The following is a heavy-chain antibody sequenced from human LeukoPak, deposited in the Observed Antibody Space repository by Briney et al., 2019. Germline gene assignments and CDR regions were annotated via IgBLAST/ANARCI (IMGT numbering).Heavy chain of an antibody. V-gene: IGHV3-48*01. CDR3: ARGRGYSYDTDY. J-gene: IGHJ4*02. D-gene: IGHD5-18*01. CDR1: GFTFSSYS. CDR2: ISSSGSTI. Sequence: GGSLRLSCAASGFTFSSYSMKWVRQAPGKGPEWVSYISSSGSTIYYAESVKGRFTISRDNAKNSLYLQVNSLRAEDTAVYYCARGRGYSYDTDYWGQGTLVTVSS.